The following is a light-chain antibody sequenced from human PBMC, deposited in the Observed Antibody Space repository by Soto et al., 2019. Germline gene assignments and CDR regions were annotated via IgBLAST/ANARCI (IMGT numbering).Light chain of an antibody. CDR1: QSVSSSY. J-gene: IGKJ1*01. V-gene: IGKV3-20*01. Sequence: EIVLTQSPGTLSLSPGERATLSCRASQSVSSSYLAWYQQKPGQAPRLLIYGASSRATGIPGRFSSSGSGTDFTLTISRLEPEDFAVYYCQQYGSSPRTFGQGTKVDIK. CDR3: QQYGSSPRT. CDR2: GAS.